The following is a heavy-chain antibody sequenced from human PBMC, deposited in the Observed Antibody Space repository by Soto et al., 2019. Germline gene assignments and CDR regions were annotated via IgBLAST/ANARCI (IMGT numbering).Heavy chain of an antibody. D-gene: IGHD5-18*01. CDR1: GFTFSSYG. CDR3: AKDPDSRGYGPLYGMDV. Sequence: GGSLRLSCAASGFTFSSYGMHWVRQAPGKGLEWVAVISYDGSNKYYADSVKGRFTISRDNSKNTLYLQMNSLRAEDTAVYYCAKDPDSRGYGPLYGMDVWGQGTTVTVSS. CDR2: ISYDGSNK. V-gene: IGHV3-30*18. J-gene: IGHJ6*02.